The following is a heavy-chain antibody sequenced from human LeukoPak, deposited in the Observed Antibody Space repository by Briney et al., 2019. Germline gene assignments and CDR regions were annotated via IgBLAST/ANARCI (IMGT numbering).Heavy chain of an antibody. Sequence: SVPVSCLASVGTFRRYAISWLRPAPGQGLEGVGGIIPIFGTANYAQKLQGRVTITTDESTSTAYMELSSLRSEDTAVYYCARTEGASGYDETWGQGTLVTVSS. D-gene: IGHD5-12*01. V-gene: IGHV1-69*05. CDR2: IIPIFGTA. CDR3: ARTEGASGYDET. CDR1: VGTFRRYA. J-gene: IGHJ5*02.